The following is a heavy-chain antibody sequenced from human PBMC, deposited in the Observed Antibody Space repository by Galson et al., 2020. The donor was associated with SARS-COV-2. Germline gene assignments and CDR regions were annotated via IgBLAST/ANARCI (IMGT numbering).Heavy chain of an antibody. CDR3: AREGSSGRGSFDY. CDR2: ITFSSNTI. CDR1: EFTFNDYY. J-gene: IGHJ4*02. D-gene: IGHD6-19*01. Sequence: GGSLRLSCAASEFTFNDYYMSWIRQAPGEGLEWVSYITFSSNTIYYADSVKGRFTISRDNAKNSLYLQMNSLRAEDTAVYYCAREGSSGRGSFDYWGQGTLVTVSS. V-gene: IGHV3-11*01.